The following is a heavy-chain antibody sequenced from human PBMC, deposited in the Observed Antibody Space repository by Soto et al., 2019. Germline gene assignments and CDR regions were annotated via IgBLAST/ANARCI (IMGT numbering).Heavy chain of an antibody. D-gene: IGHD2-15*01. CDR1: GFTVSSNY. V-gene: IGHV3-66*01. CDR2: IYSGGST. CDR3: ARVARGIVVVVAATPYYYYMDV. J-gene: IGHJ6*03. Sequence: GGSLRLSCAASGFTVSSNYMSWVRQAPGKGLEWVSVIYSGGSTYYADSVKGRFTSSRDNSKNTLNLQMNSMRAEDTAVYYCARVARGIVVVVAATPYYYYMDVWGKGTTVTVSS.